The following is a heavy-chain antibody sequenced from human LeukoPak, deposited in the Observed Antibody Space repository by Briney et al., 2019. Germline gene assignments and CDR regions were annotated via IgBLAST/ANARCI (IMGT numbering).Heavy chain of an antibody. D-gene: IGHD6-13*01. CDR2: ISYDGSNK. CDR1: GFTFSSYG. Sequence: PGGSLRLSCAASGFTFSSYGMHWVRQAPGKGLEWVAVISYDGSNKYYADSVKGRFTISRDNSKNTLYLQMNSLRAEDTAVYYCAKPIAAAGTYYFDYWGQGTLVTVSS. J-gene: IGHJ4*02. CDR3: AKPIAAAGTYYFDY. V-gene: IGHV3-30*18.